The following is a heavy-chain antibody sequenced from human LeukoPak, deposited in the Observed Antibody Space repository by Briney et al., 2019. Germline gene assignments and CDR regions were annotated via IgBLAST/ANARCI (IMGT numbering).Heavy chain of an antibody. CDR2: ISAYNGVT. CDR3: ARDIMYYDNSGYYYLYAFDI. V-gene: IGHV1-18*01. J-gene: IGHJ3*02. D-gene: IGHD3-22*01. Sequence: ASVKVSCKASGYTFTRYGISWVRQAPGPGLGWMGWISAYNGVTNYAQKFQGRVTMTTDTSTRTAYMKLRSLRSDDTAVYYCARDIMYYDNSGYYYLYAFDIWSQGTMGSVSS. CDR1: GYTFTRYG.